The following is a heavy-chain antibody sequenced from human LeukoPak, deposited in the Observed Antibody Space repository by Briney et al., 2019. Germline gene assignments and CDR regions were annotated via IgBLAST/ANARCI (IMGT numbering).Heavy chain of an antibody. CDR2: ISYDGSNK. CDR1: GFTVSSNY. CDR3: ARDAPLGP. Sequence: GGSLRLSCAASGFTVSSNYMSWVRQAPGKGLEWVAVISYDGSNKYYADSVKGRFTISRDNSKNTLYLQMNSLRAEDTAVYYCARDAPLGPWGQGTLVTVSS. V-gene: IGHV3-30*14. D-gene: IGHD7-27*01. J-gene: IGHJ5*02.